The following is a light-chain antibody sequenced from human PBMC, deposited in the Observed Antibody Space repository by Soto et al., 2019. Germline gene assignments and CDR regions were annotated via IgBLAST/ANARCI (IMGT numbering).Light chain of an antibody. CDR1: QSVSIN. J-gene: IGKJ4*01. Sequence: EIVMTQSPATLSVSPGERATLSCRASQSVSINLAWYQQKPGQAPRLLIYGASTRATGVPTRFSGSRSGAEFTLTINSLQSEDFAVYYCQPYNNWPLTVGGGTKVDSK. V-gene: IGKV3-15*01. CDR2: GAS. CDR3: QPYNNWPLT.